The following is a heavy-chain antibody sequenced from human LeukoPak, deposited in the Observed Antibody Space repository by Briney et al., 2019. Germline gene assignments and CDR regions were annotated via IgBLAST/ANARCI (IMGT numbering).Heavy chain of an antibody. Sequence: GGSLRLSCAAYGFTFSNAWMSLVRQAPGKGLEWVGRIKSKTDGGTTDYAAPVKGRFTISRDDSKNTLLLQMNSLKTEDTAVYYCTLHSGSYSGWWGQGTLVTVSS. CDR3: TLHSGSYSGW. V-gene: IGHV3-15*01. J-gene: IGHJ4*02. D-gene: IGHD1-26*01. CDR2: IKSKTDGGTT. CDR1: GFTFSNAW.